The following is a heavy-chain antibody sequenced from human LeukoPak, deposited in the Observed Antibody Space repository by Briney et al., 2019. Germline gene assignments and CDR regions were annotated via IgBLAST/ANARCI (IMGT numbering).Heavy chain of an antibody. J-gene: IGHJ3*02. Sequence: SETLSLTCTVSGGSISSYYWSWIRQPPGKGLEWIGYIYYSGSTNYNPSLKSRVTISVDTSKNQFSLKLSSVAAADTAVYYCARIREDAFDIWGQGRMVTVSS. CDR3: ARIREDAFDI. D-gene: IGHD3-10*01. CDR1: GGSISSYY. V-gene: IGHV4-59*08. CDR2: IYYSGST.